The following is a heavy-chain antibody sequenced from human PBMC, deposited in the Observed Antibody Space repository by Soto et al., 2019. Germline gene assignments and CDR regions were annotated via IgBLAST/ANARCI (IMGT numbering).Heavy chain of an antibody. CDR2: IRSKANSYAT. Sequence: QSGGSLRLSCAASGFTFSGSAMHWVRQASGKGLEWVGRIRSKANSYATAYAASVKGRFTISRDDSKNTAYLQMNSLKTEDTAVYYCTRPLKEYYYYYGMDAWGQGTTVTVSS. CDR3: TRPLKEYYYYYGMDA. CDR1: GFTFSGSA. J-gene: IGHJ6*02. V-gene: IGHV3-73*01.